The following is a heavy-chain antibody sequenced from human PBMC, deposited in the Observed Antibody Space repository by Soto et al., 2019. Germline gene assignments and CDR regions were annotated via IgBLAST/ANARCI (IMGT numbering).Heavy chain of an antibody. D-gene: IGHD5-12*01. CDR3: ARFDMVASIFDF. V-gene: IGHV4-59*02. CDR2: IYHTGST. J-gene: IGHJ4*02. Sequence: SETLSLTCTVSGPSVASHYWSWIRQPPGKGLEWIGYIYHTGSTNYNPSLKRRVTISVDTSKNQFSLKLSSVTAADTAVYYCARFDMVASIFDFWGQGTLVTVSS. CDR1: GPSVASHY.